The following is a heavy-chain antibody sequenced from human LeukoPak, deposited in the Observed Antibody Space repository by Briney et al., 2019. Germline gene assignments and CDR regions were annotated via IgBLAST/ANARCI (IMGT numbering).Heavy chain of an antibody. CDR2: INPNSGGT. Sequence: GASVKVSCKASGYTFTGYYMHWVRQAPGQGLEWMGWINPNSGGTNYAQKFQGRVTMTRDTSISTAYMELSRLRSDDTAVYYCARAGALIVATIQDTADAFDIWGQGTMVTVSS. V-gene: IGHV1-2*02. CDR1: GYTFTGYY. CDR3: ARAGALIVATIQDTADAFDI. D-gene: IGHD5-12*01. J-gene: IGHJ3*02.